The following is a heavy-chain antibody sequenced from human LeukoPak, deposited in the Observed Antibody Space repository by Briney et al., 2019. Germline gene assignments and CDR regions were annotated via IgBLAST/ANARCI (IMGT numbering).Heavy chain of an antibody. D-gene: IGHD3-16*01. CDR1: GGSISSSSYY. CDR3: ARAPATLQFGYYYYYMDV. V-gene: IGHV4-39*07. Sequence: SETLSLTCTASGGSISSSSYYWGWIRQPPGKGLEWIGSIYYSGSTYYNPSLKSRVTISVDTSKNQFSLKLSSVTAADTAVYYCARAPATLQFGYYYYYMDVWGKGTTVTVSS. CDR2: IYYSGST. J-gene: IGHJ6*03.